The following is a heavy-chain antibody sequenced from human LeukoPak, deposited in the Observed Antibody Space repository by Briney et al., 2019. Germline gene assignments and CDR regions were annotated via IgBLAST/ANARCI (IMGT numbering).Heavy chain of an antibody. J-gene: IGHJ4*02. CDR3: ARGEYEDLVDN. D-gene: IGHD1-26*01. CDR2: LYYSGNT. V-gene: IGHV4-59*01. CDR1: GGSISDYY. Sequence: KSSETLSLTCTVSGGSISDYYWSWIRQSPVRGLEWIGYLYYSGNTNYNPSLKSRFTISRDMAKNQFSLKLSSVTSADTAVYYCARGEYEDLVDNWGQGTLVTVSS.